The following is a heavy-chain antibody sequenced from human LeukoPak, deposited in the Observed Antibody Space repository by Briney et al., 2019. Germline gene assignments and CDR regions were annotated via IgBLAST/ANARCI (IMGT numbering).Heavy chain of an antibody. J-gene: IGHJ4*02. CDR1: GYSISSGYY. CDR3: ARLGLWSGDDY. CDR2: IYHSGST. V-gene: IGHV4-38-2*02. Sequence: SETLSLTCTVSGYSISSGYYWGWIRQPPGKGLEWIGSIYHSGSTYYNPSLKSRVTISVDTSKNQFSLKLSSVTAADTAVYYCARLGLWSGDDYWGQGTLVTVSS. D-gene: IGHD3-10*01.